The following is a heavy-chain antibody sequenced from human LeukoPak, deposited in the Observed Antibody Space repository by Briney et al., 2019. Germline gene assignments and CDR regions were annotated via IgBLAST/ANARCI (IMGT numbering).Heavy chain of an antibody. Sequence: ASVKVSCKASGYTFTGYYMYWVRQAPGQGLEWMGWINPNSGGTNYAQKFQGRVTMTRDTSISTAYMELSRLRSDDTAVYYCARGSGQSRGAFDIWGQGTMVTVSS. D-gene: IGHD3-10*01. CDR2: INPNSGGT. CDR3: ARGSGQSRGAFDI. CDR1: GYTFTGYY. J-gene: IGHJ3*02. V-gene: IGHV1-2*02.